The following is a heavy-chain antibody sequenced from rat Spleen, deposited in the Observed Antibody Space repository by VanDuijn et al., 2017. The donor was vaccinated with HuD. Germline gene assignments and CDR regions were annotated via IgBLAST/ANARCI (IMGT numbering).Heavy chain of an antibody. Sequence: EVQLVESGGGLVQPGRSMKLSCAASGFKFSNYDMAWVRQAPTKGLEWVASISYDGSSTYYRDSVKGRFTISRDNAKSTLYLQMDSLKSEDTATYYCGRHGDYGYNYPSYWGQGVMVTVSS. J-gene: IGHJ2*01. CDR2: ISYDGSST. V-gene: IGHV5-22*01. CDR1: GFKFSNYD. D-gene: IGHD1-9*01. CDR3: GRHGDYGYNYPSY.